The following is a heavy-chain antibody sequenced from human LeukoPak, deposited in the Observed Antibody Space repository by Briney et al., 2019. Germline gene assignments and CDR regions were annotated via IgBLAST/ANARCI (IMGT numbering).Heavy chain of an antibody. V-gene: IGHV3-23*01. D-gene: IGHD1-14*01. CDR1: AFPFSSYA. Sequence: GGSLRLSCAASAFPFSSYAMSWVRRAPGKGLEWVSGLSSSFETPHYADSVKGRFTISRDNSKSTLFLQMNSLRPEDTAVYYCATAGPGPMARNRGGDYWGQGTLVTVSS. CDR3: ATAGPGPMARNRGGDY. J-gene: IGHJ4*02. CDR2: LSSSFETP.